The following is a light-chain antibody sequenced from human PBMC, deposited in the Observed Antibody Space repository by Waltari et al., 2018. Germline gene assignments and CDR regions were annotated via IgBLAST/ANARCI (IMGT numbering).Light chain of an antibody. CDR3: MQARQTPLT. V-gene: IGKV2-28*01. CDR2: LGS. Sequence: DFVMTQSPLSLRVTPGESASISCMSSGSLLHSNGYNYLDWYLQKPGQSPQLLIFLGSNRASGVPDRFSGSGSGRDFTLKISKIEAEDVGVYYCMQARQTPLTFGQGTRLEIK. J-gene: IGKJ5*01. CDR1: GSLLHSNGYNY.